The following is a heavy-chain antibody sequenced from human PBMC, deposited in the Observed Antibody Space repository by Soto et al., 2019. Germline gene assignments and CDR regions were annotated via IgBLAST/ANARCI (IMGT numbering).Heavy chain of an antibody. CDR3: ARSPLLWYYFDY. D-gene: IGHD3-10*01. Sequence: QVQLQESGPGLVKPSQTLSLTCTVSGGSISSGGYYWSWIRQHPGKGLEWIGYIYYSGSTYYNPSLKSRVXIXVXKSKNQFSLKLSFVTAADTAVYYCARSPLLWYYFDYWGQGTLVTVSS. J-gene: IGHJ4*02. CDR2: IYYSGST. CDR1: GGSISSGGYY. V-gene: IGHV4-31*03.